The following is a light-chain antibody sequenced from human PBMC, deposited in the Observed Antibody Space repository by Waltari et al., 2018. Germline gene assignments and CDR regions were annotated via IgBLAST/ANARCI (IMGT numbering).Light chain of an antibody. Sequence: EIVLTQSPVTLSLSPGERATLSCRASQSVSDYLAWYQQKPGQAPRLLISAASNRATGIPARFSGSGSGTDFTLTISSLEPEDFAFYYCQQRSNWPISFGQGTRLEIK. V-gene: IGKV3-11*01. CDR1: QSVSDY. CDR2: AAS. J-gene: IGKJ5*01. CDR3: QQRSNWPIS.